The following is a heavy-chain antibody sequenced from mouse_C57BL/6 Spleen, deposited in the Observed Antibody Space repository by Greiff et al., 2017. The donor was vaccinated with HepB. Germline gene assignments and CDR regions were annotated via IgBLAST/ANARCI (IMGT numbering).Heavy chain of an antibody. Sequence: EVQLQQSGPELVKPGASVKMSCKASGYTFTDYNMHWVKQSHGKSLEWIGYINPNNGGTSYNQKFKGKATLTVNKSSSTAYMELRSLTSEDSAVYYCARGGVYYGSSSYYFDYWGQGTTLTVSS. D-gene: IGHD1-1*01. V-gene: IGHV1-22*01. J-gene: IGHJ2*01. CDR1: GYTFTDYN. CDR2: INPNNGGT. CDR3: ARGGVYYGSSSYYFDY.